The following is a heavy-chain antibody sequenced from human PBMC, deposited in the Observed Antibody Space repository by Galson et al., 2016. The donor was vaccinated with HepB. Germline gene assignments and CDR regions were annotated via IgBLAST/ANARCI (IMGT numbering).Heavy chain of an antibody. V-gene: IGHV3-30*18. D-gene: IGHD3-10*01. CDR1: EFTFSHFA. CDR2: ISYDETNK. Sequence: SLRLSCAVSEFTFSHFAMHWVRQAPGKGLEWVAVISYDETNKYYADSVKGRFTISRDNSKNTLYLQMNSLRAEDTAVYYCAKDGFNYYGSGSMFYHYYMDVWGQGTTVTVSS. J-gene: IGHJ6*03. CDR3: AKDGFNYYGSGSMFYHYYMDV.